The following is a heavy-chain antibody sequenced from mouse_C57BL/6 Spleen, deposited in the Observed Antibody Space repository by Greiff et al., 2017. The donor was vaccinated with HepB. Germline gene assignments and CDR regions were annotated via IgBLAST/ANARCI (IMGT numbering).Heavy chain of an antibody. J-gene: IGHJ3*01. CDR3: AGHDGGWFAY. CDR1: GFTFSSYG. D-gene: IGHD2-3*01. CDR2: ISSGGSYT. Sequence: EVKVVESGGDLVKPGGSLKLSCAASGFTFSSYGMSWVRQTPDKRLEWVATISSGGSYTYYPDSVKGRFTISRDNAKNTLYLQMSSLKSEDTAMYYCAGHDGGWFAYWGQGTLVTVSA. V-gene: IGHV5-6*01.